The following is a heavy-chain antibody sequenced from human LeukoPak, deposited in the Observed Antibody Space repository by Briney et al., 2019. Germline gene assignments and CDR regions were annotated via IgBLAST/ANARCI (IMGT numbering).Heavy chain of an antibody. D-gene: IGHD3-10*01. J-gene: IGHJ4*02. CDR2: INGNRGGT. Sequence: EASVKVSCTASGYMFTAYYIYWVRQSPGLGLEWLGWINGNRGGTTYAQWVQGRVTMTSDTSTSTAYLELNGLRSDDTAVYFCARLNSGNLRGILYWGQGRLVSV. V-gene: IGHV1-2*02. CDR3: ARLNSGNLRGILY. CDR1: GYMFTAYY.